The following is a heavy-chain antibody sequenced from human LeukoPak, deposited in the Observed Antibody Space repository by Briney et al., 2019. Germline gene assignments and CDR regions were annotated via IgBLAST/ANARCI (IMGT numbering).Heavy chain of an antibody. J-gene: IGHJ4*02. Sequence: ASVKVSFTASGYTFTSYDFNWVRQATGQRPEWMGWMSPNSGDTGYAQKFQDRVTMTRNTSISTAYMELSSLRSDNTAVYYCARGPPNWGYDYWGPGTLVTVSS. CDR2: MSPNSGDT. CDR1: GYTFTSYD. V-gene: IGHV1-8*01. D-gene: IGHD7-27*01. CDR3: ARGPPNWGYDY.